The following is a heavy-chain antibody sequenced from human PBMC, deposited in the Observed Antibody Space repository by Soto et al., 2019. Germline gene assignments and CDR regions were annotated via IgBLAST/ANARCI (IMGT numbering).Heavy chain of an antibody. V-gene: IGHV4-38-2*01. D-gene: IGHD1-1*01. CDR1: GYSISSAYY. CDR3: ARSGTTTSPFANK. CDR2: VYHSGST. J-gene: IGHJ4*02. Sequence: SETLSLTCVVSGYSISSAYYWGWIRQPPGKGLEWIGSVYHSGSTYYNPSLKSRVTISVDTSKNHFSLKLRSVTAADSAVYYCARSGTTTSPFANKWGQGPLATVSS.